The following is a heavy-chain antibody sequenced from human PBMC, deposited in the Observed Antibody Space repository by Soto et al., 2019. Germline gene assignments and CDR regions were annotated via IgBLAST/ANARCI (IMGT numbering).Heavy chain of an antibody. J-gene: IGHJ4*02. Sequence: ASVKVSCKASGYTFSDYYIHWVRQAPGQGLEWMGWINPNSGGTRYAPKFQGGVTMTRDTSITTAYMELSRLRSGDTAVYYCAREPATAKPEGVDFWGQGTPVTVYS. V-gene: IGHV1-2*02. D-gene: IGHD1-1*01. CDR3: AREPATAKPEGVDF. CDR1: GYTFSDYY. CDR2: INPNSGGT.